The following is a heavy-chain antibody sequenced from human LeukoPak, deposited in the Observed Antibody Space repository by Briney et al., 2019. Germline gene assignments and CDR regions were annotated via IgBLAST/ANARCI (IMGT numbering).Heavy chain of an antibody. Sequence: SETLSLTCSVSGGSTTSYYWNWVRQFPGKRLEWIGYIYHTGTTTYNPSLQSRVAISIDTSTNQISLRLSSVTSADTAVYFCARDRSEWSAEDNWFDPWGQGILVTVSS. D-gene: IGHD3-10*01. CDR3: ARDRSEWSAEDNWFDP. J-gene: IGHJ5*02. V-gene: IGHV4-59*12. CDR2: IYHTGTT. CDR1: GGSTTSYY.